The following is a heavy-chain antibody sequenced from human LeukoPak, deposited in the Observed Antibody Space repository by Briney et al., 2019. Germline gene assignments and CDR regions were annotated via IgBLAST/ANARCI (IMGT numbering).Heavy chain of an antibody. CDR2: IYTSGST. CDR3: ARVQDSRSYYPYFDY. J-gene: IGHJ4*02. CDR1: GGSISSYY. D-gene: IGHD3-10*01. V-gene: IGHV4-4*08. Sequence: SETLSLTCTVSGGSISSYYWSWIRQPPGKGLEWIGRIYTSGSTNYNPSLKSRVTISVDTSKNQFSLKLSSVTAADTAVYYCARVQDSRSYYPYFDYWGQGTLVTVSS.